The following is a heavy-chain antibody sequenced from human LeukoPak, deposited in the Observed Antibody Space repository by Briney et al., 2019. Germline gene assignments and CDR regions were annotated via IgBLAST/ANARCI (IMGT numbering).Heavy chain of an antibody. V-gene: IGHV3-23*01. CDR2: ISGSGGST. CDR1: GFTFSDYY. CDR3: AKDLAPIAVAGNWFDP. J-gene: IGHJ5*02. Sequence: PGGSLRLSCAASGFTFSDYYMSWVRQAPGKGLEWVSAISGSGGSTYYADSVKGRFTISRDNSKNTLYLQMNSLRAEDTAVYYCAKDLAPIAVAGNWFDPWGQGTLVTVSS. D-gene: IGHD6-19*01.